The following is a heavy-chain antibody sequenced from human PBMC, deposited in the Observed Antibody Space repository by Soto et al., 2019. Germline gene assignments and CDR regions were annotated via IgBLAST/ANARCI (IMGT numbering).Heavy chain of an antibody. CDR2: IYYSGST. D-gene: IGHD3-9*01. CDR3: ARAFRGYDILTGYYANWFDP. V-gene: IGHV4-59*01. Sequence: SETLSLTCTVSGGSISSYYWSWIRQPPGKGLEWIGYIYYSGSTNYNPSLKSRVTISVDTSKNQFSLKLSSVTAADTAVYYCARAFRGYDILTGYYANWFDPWGQGTLVTVSS. J-gene: IGHJ5*02. CDR1: GGSISSYY.